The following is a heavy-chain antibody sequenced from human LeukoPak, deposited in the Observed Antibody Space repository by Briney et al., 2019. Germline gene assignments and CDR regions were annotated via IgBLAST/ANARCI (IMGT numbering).Heavy chain of an antibody. V-gene: IGHV3-48*02. CDR3: ARVRSGYYFDY. CDR2: IIGSATTI. J-gene: IGHJ4*02. Sequence: TGGSLRLSCAASGFTFSSYSMAWVRQAPGKGLEWASFIIGSATTIYYSDSVKGRFTISRDNAKNSLFLQVNSLRDEDTAVYYCARVRSGYYFDYWGQGTLVTVSS. CDR1: GFTFSSYS.